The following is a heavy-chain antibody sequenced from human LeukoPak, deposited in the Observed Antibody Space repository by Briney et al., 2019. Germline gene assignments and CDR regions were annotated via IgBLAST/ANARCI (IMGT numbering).Heavy chain of an antibody. V-gene: IGHV3-48*02. CDR2: ISSSSSTI. CDR1: GFTFSSYS. D-gene: IGHD3-22*01. J-gene: IGHJ4*02. Sequence: GGSLRLSCAASGFTFSSYSMNWVRQPPGKGLEWVSYISSSSSTIYHADSVKGRFTISRANAKKSLYLQMNSMRDEDTAVYYCARDDTMIFDYWGQGTLVTVSS. CDR3: ARDDTMIFDY.